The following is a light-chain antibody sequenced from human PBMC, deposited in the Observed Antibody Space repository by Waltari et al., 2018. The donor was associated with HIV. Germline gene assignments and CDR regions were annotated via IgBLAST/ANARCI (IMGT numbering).Light chain of an antibody. CDR2: NVN. CDR1: SSDFGGSNS. CDR3: TSSLTYGTIQ. V-gene: IGLV2-14*03. Sequence: QSALTQPASVSGSLGQSITISCTGTSSDFGGSNSVSWYQHHPGEAPKLIIYNVNQRPTGISTRFSGSKSGSTASLTISGLQPEDEADFYYTSSLTYGTIQFGGGTSLTVL. J-gene: IGLJ2*01.